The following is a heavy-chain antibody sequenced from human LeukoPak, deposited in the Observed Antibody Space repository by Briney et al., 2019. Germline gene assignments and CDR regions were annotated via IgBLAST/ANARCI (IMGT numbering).Heavy chain of an antibody. CDR3: ARVGIVATMDY. CDR1: GFTFSTYG. V-gene: IGHV3-33*01. D-gene: IGHD5-12*01. J-gene: IGHJ4*02. CDR2: IWSDGSTK. Sequence: GSLRLSCAASGFTFSTYGMHWVRQAPGKGLEWVAIIWSDGSTKYYADSVKGRFTISRDNSKNTLYLQMNSLRAEDTAVYYCARVGIVATMDYWGQGTLVTVSS.